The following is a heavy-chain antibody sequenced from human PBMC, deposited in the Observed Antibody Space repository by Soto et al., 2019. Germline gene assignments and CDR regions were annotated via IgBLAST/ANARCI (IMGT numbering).Heavy chain of an antibody. CDR1: GGSFSGYY. J-gene: IGHJ4*02. Sequence: PSETLSLTCAVYGGSFSGYYWSWIRQPPGKGLEWIGEINHSGSTNYNPSLKSRVNISVDTSKNQFSLKLSSVAAADTAVYYCARRPLDYWGQGTLVTVSS. CDR3: ARRPLDY. CDR2: INHSGST. V-gene: IGHV4-34*01.